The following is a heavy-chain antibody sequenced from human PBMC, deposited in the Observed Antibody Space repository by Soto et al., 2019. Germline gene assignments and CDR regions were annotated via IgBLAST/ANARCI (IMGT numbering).Heavy chain of an antibody. J-gene: IGHJ3*01. CDR3: ARENSDDDFDL. V-gene: IGHV3-21*01. CDR2: ISCESTSI. D-gene: IGHD1-26*01. Sequence: GVSLRLSCVASGFTLSSYTMNLVRQAPGKGLEWVSSISCESTSIYYAESLRGRFTISRDNSRNSLYLQMDSVRAEDPALYSCARENSDDDFDLWGQETMGTVSS. CDR1: GFTLSSYT.